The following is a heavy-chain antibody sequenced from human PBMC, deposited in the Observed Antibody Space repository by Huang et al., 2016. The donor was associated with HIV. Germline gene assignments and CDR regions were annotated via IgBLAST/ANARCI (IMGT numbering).Heavy chain of an antibody. CDR1: GFTFSSYG. CDR2: ISYDEDNK. J-gene: IGHJ4*02. Sequence: QILLIESGGGVVQPGRSLRLSCAASGFTFSSYGMHWVRQAPGKGLEWVAVISYDEDNKYYADSVRGRFTISRDNSKNTLYLKMNSLRIEDTAVYYCARGPIRFLAWLLNFDYWGQGALVTVSS. V-gene: IGHV3-30*03. CDR3: ARGPIRFLAWLLNFDY. D-gene: IGHD3-3*01.